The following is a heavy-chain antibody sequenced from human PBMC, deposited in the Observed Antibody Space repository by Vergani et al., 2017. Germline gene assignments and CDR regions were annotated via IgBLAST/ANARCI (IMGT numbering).Heavy chain of an antibody. Sequence: QVQLVQSGAEVNKPGSSVKVSCKASGGTFSSYTISWVRQAPGQGLEWMGRIIPILGIANYAQKFQGRVTITADKSTSTAYMELSSLRSEDTAVYYCAIAVAGTGFDYWGQGTLVTVSS. D-gene: IGHD6-19*01. V-gene: IGHV1-69*02. CDR3: AIAVAGTGFDY. CDR1: GGTFSSYT. J-gene: IGHJ4*02. CDR2: IIPILGIA.